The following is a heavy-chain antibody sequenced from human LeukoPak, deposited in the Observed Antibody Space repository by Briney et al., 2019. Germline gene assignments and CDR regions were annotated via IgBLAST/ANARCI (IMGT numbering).Heavy chain of an antibody. D-gene: IGHD3-10*01. Sequence: PGGSLRLSCAASGFTFSSYSMNWVRQAPGKGLEWVSSISSSSSYIYYADSVKGRFTISRDNAKNSLYLQMNSLRAEDTAVYYCAKPGYYGSGSYYYFDYWGQGTLVTVSP. V-gene: IGHV3-21*04. CDR1: GFTFSSYS. CDR3: AKPGYYGSGSYYYFDY. CDR2: ISSSSSYI. J-gene: IGHJ4*02.